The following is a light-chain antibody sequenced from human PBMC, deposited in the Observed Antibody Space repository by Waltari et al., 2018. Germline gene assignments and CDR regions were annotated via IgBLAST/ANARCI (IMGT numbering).Light chain of an antibody. CDR2: END. CDR1: SFDSQHSF. J-gene: IGLJ3*02. Sequence: QSVLTQPPSVSAAPGQQVTISCSGHSFDSQHSFLSWYQPLPGTAPKLPSYENDKRPSGIPDRLSGSKSGTSATLDISGLQIGDEADYYCGTWDGSLRGWVFGGGTKLTVL. CDR3: GTWDGSLRGWV. V-gene: IGLV1-51*02.